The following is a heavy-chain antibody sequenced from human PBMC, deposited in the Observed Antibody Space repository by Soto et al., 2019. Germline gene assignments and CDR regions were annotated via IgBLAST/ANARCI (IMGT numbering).Heavy chain of an antibody. Sequence: ASVKVSCKASGYTFTSYYMHWVRQAPGQGLEWIGIINPSSGSTGYAQKFQGRVTMTRNTSISTAYMELSSLRSEDTAVYYCASAQYGITGTTLGIWGQGTMVTVSS. CDR3: ASAQYGITGTTLGI. D-gene: IGHD1-7*01. J-gene: IGHJ3*02. V-gene: IGHV1-46*01. CDR1: GYTFTSYY. CDR2: INPSSGST.